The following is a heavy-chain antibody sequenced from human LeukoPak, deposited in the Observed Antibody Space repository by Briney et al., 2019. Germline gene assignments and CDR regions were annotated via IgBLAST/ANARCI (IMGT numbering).Heavy chain of an antibody. Sequence: GGSLRLSCAASGFTFSNYALHWVRQAPGKGLEWVAVISYDGSNKYYADSVKGRFTISRDNSENTLYLQTNSLRAEDTAVYYCVLTVVNAFDIWGQGTLVAVSS. V-gene: IGHV3-30-3*01. CDR1: GFTFSNYA. CDR3: VLTVVNAFDI. CDR2: ISYDGSNK. D-gene: IGHD2-21*02. J-gene: IGHJ3*02.